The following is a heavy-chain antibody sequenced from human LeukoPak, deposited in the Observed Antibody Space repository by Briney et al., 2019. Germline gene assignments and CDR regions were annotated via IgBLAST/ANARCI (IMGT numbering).Heavy chain of an antibody. Sequence: SETLSLTCTVSGGSINSYYWGWVRQAAGKGLEWDGRIYTTGTTYYSPSLKSRLTMSVDTSKNQFSLNLRSVTAADTALYYCGRQGYTAAYYFLDYWSQGTLVTVSS. CDR3: GRQGYTAAYYFLDY. V-gene: IGHV4-4*07. D-gene: IGHD1-26*01. CDR1: GGSINSYY. CDR2: IYTTGTT. J-gene: IGHJ4*02.